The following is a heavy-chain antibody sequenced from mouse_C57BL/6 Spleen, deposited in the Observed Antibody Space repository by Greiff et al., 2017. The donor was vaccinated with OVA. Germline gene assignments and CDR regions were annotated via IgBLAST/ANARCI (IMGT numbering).Heavy chain of an antibody. CDR3: ARQDWTQGYFDV. Sequence: VQLKQSGPELVKPGASVKIPCKASGYTFTDYNMDWVKQSHGKSLEWIGDINPNNGGTIYNQKFKGKATLTVDKSSSTAYMELRSLTSEDTAVYYCARQDWTQGYFDVWGTGTTVTVSS. D-gene: IGHD4-1*01. CDR1: GYTFTDYN. J-gene: IGHJ1*03. CDR2: INPNNGGT. V-gene: IGHV1-18*01.